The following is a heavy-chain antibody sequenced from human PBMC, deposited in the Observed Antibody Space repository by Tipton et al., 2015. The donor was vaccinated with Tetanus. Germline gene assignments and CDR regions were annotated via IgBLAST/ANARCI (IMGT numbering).Heavy chain of an antibody. CDR2: ISGSGTT. J-gene: IGHJ3*02. D-gene: IGHD1-20*01. CDR3: ARRRYTWNRGGFDI. CDR1: GASLRGGDYH. V-gene: IGHV4-61*08. Sequence: TLSLTCTVSGASLRGGDYHWSWIRQPPGKGLEWLAYISGSGTTNSNYFLKSRITMTQDTSRNQFSLRLNSVTAADTAVYYCARRRYTWNRGGFDIWGQGTMVTVPS.